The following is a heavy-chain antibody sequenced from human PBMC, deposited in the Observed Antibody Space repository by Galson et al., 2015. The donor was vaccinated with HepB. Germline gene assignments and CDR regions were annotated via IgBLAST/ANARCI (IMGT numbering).Heavy chain of an antibody. J-gene: IGHJ5*02. CDR3: ARDYSRDSSGPNWFDP. CDR2: ISSSGSTI. D-gene: IGHD3-22*01. CDR1: GFTFSDYY. Sequence: SLRLSCAASGFTFSDYYMSWIRQAPGKGLEWVSYISSSGSTIYYADSVKGRFTISRDNAKNSLYLQMNSLRAEDTAVYYCARDYSRDSSGPNWFDPWGQGTLVTVSS. V-gene: IGHV3-11*01.